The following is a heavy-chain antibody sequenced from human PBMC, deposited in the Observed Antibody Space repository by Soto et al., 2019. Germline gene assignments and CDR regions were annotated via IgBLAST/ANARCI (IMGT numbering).Heavy chain of an antibody. J-gene: IGHJ4*02. CDR3: ARESVDIVATFFDY. CDR1: GGCFRSYY. CDR2: INHSGST. V-gene: IGHV4-34*01. D-gene: IGHD5-12*01. Sequence: PSETLSLTCAAYGGCFRSYYWSWIRKPPGKGLEWIGEINHSGSTNYNPSLKSRVTISVDTSKNQFSLKLSSVTAADTAVYYCARESVDIVATFFDYWGQGTLVTVSS.